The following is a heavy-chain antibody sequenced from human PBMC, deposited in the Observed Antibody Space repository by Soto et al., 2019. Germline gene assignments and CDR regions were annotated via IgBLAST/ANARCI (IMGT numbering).Heavy chain of an antibody. D-gene: IGHD3-10*01. V-gene: IGHV3-23*01. CDR2: ISGSGGST. CDR1: GFTFSSYA. Sequence: PGGSLRLSCAASGFTFSSYAMSWVRQAPGKGLEWVSAISGSGGSTYYADSVKGRFTISRDNSKNTLYLQMNSLRAEDTAVYYCATDMTYGSGSYGYFDYWGQGTLVTVSS. J-gene: IGHJ4*02. CDR3: ATDMTYGSGSYGYFDY.